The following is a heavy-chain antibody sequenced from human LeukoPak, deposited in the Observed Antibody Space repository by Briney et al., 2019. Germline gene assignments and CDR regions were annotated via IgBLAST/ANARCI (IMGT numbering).Heavy chain of an antibody. V-gene: IGHV3-74*01. CDR2: INSDGSRI. CDR3: ARDTDYGDWGGIDP. J-gene: IGHJ5*02. D-gene: IGHD4-17*01. CDR1: GFTFSRYW. Sequence: GGSLRLSCAASGFTFSRYWMHWVRQAPGKGLVWVSRINSDGSRISYADSVKGRFTISRDNAKNTLYLQMNSLRAEDTAVYYCARDTDYGDWGGIDPWGQGTLVTVSS.